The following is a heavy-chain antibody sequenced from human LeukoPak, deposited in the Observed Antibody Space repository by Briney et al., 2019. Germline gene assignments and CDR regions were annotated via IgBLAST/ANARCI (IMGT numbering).Heavy chain of an antibody. Sequence: PSETLSLTCTASGGSISSYYWSWIRQPPGKGLEWIGYIYYSGSTNYNPSLKSRVTISVDTSKNQFSLKLSSVTAADTAVYYCASATIFGAAYAFDIWGQGTMVTVSS. D-gene: IGHD3-3*01. V-gene: IGHV4-59*01. CDR1: GGSISSYY. J-gene: IGHJ3*02. CDR3: ASATIFGAAYAFDI. CDR2: IYYSGST.